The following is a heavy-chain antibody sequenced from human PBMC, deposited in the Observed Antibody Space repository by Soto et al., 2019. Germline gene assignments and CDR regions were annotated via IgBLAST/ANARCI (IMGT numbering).Heavy chain of an antibody. Sequence: GASVKVSCKASGYTFTGYYMHWVRQAPGQGLEWMGWINPNSGGTNYAQKFQGWVTMTRDTSISTAYMELSRLRSDDTAVYYCARSTVAGHPHLDYWGQGTLVTVSS. CDR1: GYTFTGYY. J-gene: IGHJ4*02. CDR2: INPNSGGT. D-gene: IGHD6-19*01. V-gene: IGHV1-2*04. CDR3: ARSTVAGHPHLDY.